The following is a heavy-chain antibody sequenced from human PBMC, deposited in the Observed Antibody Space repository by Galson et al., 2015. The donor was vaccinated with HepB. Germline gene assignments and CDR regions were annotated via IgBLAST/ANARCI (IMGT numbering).Heavy chain of an antibody. CDR3: ARGPGKGFGVVTLYYYYGMDV. D-gene: IGHD3-3*01. Sequence: SLRLSCAASGFTFSSYSMNWVRQAPGKGLEWVSYISSSSSTIYYADSVKGRFTIPRDNAKNSLYLQMNSLRDEDTAVYYCARGPGKGFGVVTLYYYYGMDVWGQGTTVTVSS. J-gene: IGHJ6*02. CDR2: ISSSSSTI. CDR1: GFTFSSYS. V-gene: IGHV3-48*02.